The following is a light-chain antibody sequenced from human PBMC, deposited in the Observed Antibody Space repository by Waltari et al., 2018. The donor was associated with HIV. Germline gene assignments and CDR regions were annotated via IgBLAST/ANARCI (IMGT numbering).Light chain of an antibody. Sequence: QSVLTQPPSASGTPGQRVTISCSGSSSNIGRNYVYWYQQIPGTAPKLLIYTNNQRSAGVPGRFSGSKSGPSASLAISGLRSEDEADYYCAAWNDRLSGYVFGTGTKVTV. J-gene: IGLJ1*01. CDR3: AAWNDRLSGYV. CDR1: SSNIGRNY. V-gene: IGLV1-47*01. CDR2: TNN.